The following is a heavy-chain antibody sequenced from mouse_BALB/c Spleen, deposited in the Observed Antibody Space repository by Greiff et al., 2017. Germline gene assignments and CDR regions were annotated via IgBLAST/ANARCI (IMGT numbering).Heavy chain of an antibody. CDR2: ISSGGSYT. CDR3: ARQGNFDY. Sequence: DVHLVESGGGLVKPGGSLKLSCAASGFTFSSYAMSWVRQTPEKRLEWVATISSGGSYTYYPDSVKGRFTISRDNAKNTLYLQMSSLRSEDTAMYYCARQGNFDYWGQGTTLTVSS. J-gene: IGHJ2*01. D-gene: IGHD2-14*01. V-gene: IGHV5-9-3*01. CDR1: GFTFSSYA.